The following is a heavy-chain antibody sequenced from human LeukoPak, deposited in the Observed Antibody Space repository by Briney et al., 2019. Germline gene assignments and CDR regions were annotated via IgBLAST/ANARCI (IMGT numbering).Heavy chain of an antibody. J-gene: IGHJ6*02. Sequence: SETLSLTCSVSGGSISSGGYYWSWIRQHPGKDLEWIGYIYYSGNTYYNPSLKSRVIISVDTSKNQFSLKVNSVTAADTAVYYCARDARFSGTPPFGMDVWGQGTTVTVSS. D-gene: IGHD6-25*01. CDR1: GGSISSGGYY. CDR2: IYYSGNT. CDR3: ARDARFSGTPPFGMDV. V-gene: IGHV4-31*03.